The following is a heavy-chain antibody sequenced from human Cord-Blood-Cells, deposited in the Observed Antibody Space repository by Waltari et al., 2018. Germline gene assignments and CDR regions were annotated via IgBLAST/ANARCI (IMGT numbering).Heavy chain of an antibody. Sequence: QVTLKESGPVLVKPTETLTLTCTVSGFSLSNARMGVSWSRQPPGKALEWLAHIFSNDEKSYSTSLKSRLTISKDTSKSQVVLTMTNMDPVDTATYYCARIRAGDVRYWYFDLWGRGTLVTVSS. CDR1: GFSLSNARMG. D-gene: IGHD7-27*01. V-gene: IGHV2-26*01. CDR3: ARIRAGDVRYWYFDL. CDR2: IFSNDEK. J-gene: IGHJ2*01.